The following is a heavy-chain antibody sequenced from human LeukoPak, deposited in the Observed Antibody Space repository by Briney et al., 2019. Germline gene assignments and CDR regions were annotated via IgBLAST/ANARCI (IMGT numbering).Heavy chain of an antibody. CDR1: GYTFTSYG. Sequence: ASVKVSCKASGYTFTSYGISWVRQAPGQGLEWMGWISAGNGNTKYSQKFQGRVTITRDTSASTAYMELSSLRSEDTAVYYCARDRGSSGYSFDYWGQGTLVTVSS. CDR3: ARDRGSSGYSFDY. D-gene: IGHD3-22*01. V-gene: IGHV1-18*01. CDR2: ISAGNGNT. J-gene: IGHJ4*02.